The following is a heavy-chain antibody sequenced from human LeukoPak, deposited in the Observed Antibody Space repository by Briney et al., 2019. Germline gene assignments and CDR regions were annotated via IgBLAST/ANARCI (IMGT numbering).Heavy chain of an antibody. Sequence: SVKVSCKASGYTFTGYYMHWVRQAPGQGLEWMGRIIPIFGTANCAQKFQGRVTITTDESTSTAYMELSSLRSEDTAVYYCARSYGDYSGADYWGQGTLVTVSS. CDR3: ARSYGDYSGADY. CDR1: GYTFTGYY. CDR2: IIPIFGTA. D-gene: IGHD4-17*01. V-gene: IGHV1-69*05. J-gene: IGHJ4*02.